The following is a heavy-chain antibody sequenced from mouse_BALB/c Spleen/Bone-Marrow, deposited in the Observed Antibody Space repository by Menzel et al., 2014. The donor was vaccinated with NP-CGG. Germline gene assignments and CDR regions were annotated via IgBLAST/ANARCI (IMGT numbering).Heavy chain of an antibody. CDR2: INPGSGGT. V-gene: IGHV1-54*01. CDR3: ARCLTGTSALDF. J-gene: IGHJ4*01. Sequence: VQLQQSGAELVRPGTSVKMSCKASGYAFTNYLIEWVKQRPGQGLEWIGVINPGSGGTNYNEKFRGKATLTADKSSSTAYMQLSSLTSDDSAVYFCARCLTGTSALDFWGQGTSVTVSS. D-gene: IGHD4-1*01. CDR1: GYAFTNYL.